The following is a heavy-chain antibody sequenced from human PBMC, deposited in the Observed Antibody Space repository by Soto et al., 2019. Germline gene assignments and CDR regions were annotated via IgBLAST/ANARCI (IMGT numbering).Heavy chain of an antibody. D-gene: IGHD3-3*01. CDR1: GYTFTSYG. V-gene: IGHV1-18*01. CDR3: ARDRPCRDFWSGYPHFDY. J-gene: IGHJ4*02. Sequence: ASVKVSCKASGYTFTSYGISWVRQAPGQGLEWMGWISAYNGNTNYAQKLQGRVTMTTDTSTSTAYMELRSLRSDDTAVYYCARDRPCRDFWSGYPHFDYWGQGTLVTVAS. CDR2: ISAYNGNT.